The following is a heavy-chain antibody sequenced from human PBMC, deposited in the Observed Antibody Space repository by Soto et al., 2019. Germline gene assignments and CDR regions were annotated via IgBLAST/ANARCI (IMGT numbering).Heavy chain of an antibody. J-gene: IGHJ4*02. V-gene: IGHV1-69*02. CDR2: IIPILGIA. CDR3: ARGTTMVRGVNPFDY. Sequence: ASVEVSCKASGGTFSSYTISWVRQAPGQGLEWMGRIIPILGIAKYAQKFQGRVTITADKSTSTAYRELSSLRSEDTAVYYCARGTTMVRGVNPFDYWGQGTLVTVSS. CDR1: GGTFSSYT. D-gene: IGHD3-10*01.